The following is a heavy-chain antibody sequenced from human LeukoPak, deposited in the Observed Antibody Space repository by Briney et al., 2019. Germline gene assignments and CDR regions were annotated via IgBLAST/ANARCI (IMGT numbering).Heavy chain of an antibody. CDR2: IYTSGIT. CDR3: AGGVDWGFDY. CDR1: GGSVSSVSSY. D-gene: IGHD2-8*01. V-gene: IGHV4-61*02. J-gene: IGHJ4*02. Sequence: SETLSLTCTVSGGSVSSVSSYWSWVRQPAGKGLEWIGRIYTSGITDYNPSLKSRVTISLDTSKNQFSLNLTSVTAADTAVYYCAGGVDWGFDYWGQGTLVTVSS.